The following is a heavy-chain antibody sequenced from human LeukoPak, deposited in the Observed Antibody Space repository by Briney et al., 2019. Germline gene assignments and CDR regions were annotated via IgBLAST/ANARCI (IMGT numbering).Heavy chain of an antibody. CDR2: INHSGST. CDR3: ARHSTFFGVVIIKGRVRGPFDY. V-gene: IGHV4-34*01. D-gene: IGHD3-3*01. CDR1: GGSFSGYY. Sequence: PSETLSLTCAVYGGSFSGYYWSWIRQPPGKGLEWIGEINHSGSTNYNPSLKSRVTISVDTSKNQFSLKLSSVTAADTAVYYCARHSTFFGVVIIKGRVRGPFDYWGQGTLVTVSS. J-gene: IGHJ4*02.